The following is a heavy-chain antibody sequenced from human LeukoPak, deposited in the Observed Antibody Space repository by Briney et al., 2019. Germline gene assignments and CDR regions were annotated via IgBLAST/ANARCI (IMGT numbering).Heavy chain of an antibody. D-gene: IGHD4-23*01. J-gene: IGHJ4*02. CDR1: GYTFTVYY. V-gene: IGHV1-2*02. Sequence: ASVKFSCRASGYTFTVYYIHWVRQAPGQGLEWMGWINPNTGATHHAQKFLGRVTLTRDTSISTAYMELSSLIDDTAVYYCARDTSEHDYSGFGYWGQGTLVTVSS. CDR2: INPNTGAT. CDR3: ARDTSEHDYSGFGY.